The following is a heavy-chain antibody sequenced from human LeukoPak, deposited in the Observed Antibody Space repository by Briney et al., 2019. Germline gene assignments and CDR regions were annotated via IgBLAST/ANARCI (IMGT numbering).Heavy chain of an antibody. CDR3: ARESAVVPAARRDYYYYGMDV. CDR2: IYYSGST. Sequence: PSETLSLTCTVSGGSISSYYWSWIRQPPGKGLEWIGYIYYSGSTNYNPSLKSRVTISVDTSKNQFSLKLSSVTAADTAVYYCARESAVVPAARRDYYYYGMDVWGQGTTVTVSS. V-gene: IGHV4-59*01. J-gene: IGHJ6*02. D-gene: IGHD2-2*01. CDR1: GGSISSYY.